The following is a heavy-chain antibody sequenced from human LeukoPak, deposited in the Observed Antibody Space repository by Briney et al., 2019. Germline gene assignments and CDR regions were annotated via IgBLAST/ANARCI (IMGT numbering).Heavy chain of an antibody. CDR1: GFTFSSYA. V-gene: IGHV3-23*01. D-gene: IGHD3-22*01. Sequence: GGSLRLSCAASGFTFSSYAMSWVRQAPGKGLEWVSAISGSGRSTYYADSVKGRFTISRDNSKNTLYLQMNSLRAEDTAVYYCAKSSGYYYDSSGYVPFDYWGQGTLVTVSS. J-gene: IGHJ4*02. CDR3: AKSSGYYYDSSGYVPFDY. CDR2: ISGSGRST.